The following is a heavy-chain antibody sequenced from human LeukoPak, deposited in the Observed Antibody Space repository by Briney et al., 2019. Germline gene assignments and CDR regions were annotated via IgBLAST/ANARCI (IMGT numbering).Heavy chain of an antibody. CDR3: ARESGDYDILTGYYDY. CDR2: IYSSGNT. D-gene: IGHD3-9*01. V-gene: IGHV4-4*07. CDR1: GGSISSYY. Sequence: SETLSLTCTVSGGSISSYYWSWIRQPAGKGLEWIGRIYSSGNTNYSPSLKSRVTISVDTSKNQFSLKLSSVTAADTAVYYCARESGDYDILTGYYDYWGQGTLVTVSS. J-gene: IGHJ4*02.